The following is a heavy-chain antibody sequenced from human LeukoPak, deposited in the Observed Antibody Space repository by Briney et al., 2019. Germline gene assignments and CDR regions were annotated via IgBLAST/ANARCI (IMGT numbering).Heavy chain of an antibody. V-gene: IGHV3-23*01. CDR1: GFTFSSYV. CDR2: ISGSGGST. Sequence: PGGSLRLSCAASGFTFSSYVMSWARQAPGKGLEWVSAISGSGGSTYYADSVKGRFTISRDNSKNTLYLQMNSLRAEDTAVYYCAKDLGGGLRWDMFDYWGQGTLVTVSS. CDR3: AKDLGGGLRWDMFDY. D-gene: IGHD4-23*01. J-gene: IGHJ4*02.